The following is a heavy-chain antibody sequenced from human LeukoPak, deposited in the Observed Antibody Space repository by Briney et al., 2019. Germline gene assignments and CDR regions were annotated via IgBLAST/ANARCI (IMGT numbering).Heavy chain of an antibody. V-gene: IGHV3-30-3*01. J-gene: IGHJ4*02. CDR3: ARWLGARLVLDY. D-gene: IGHD6-19*01. CDR1: GFTFSSYA. CDR2: ISYDGSNK. Sequence: GRSLRLSCAASGFTFSSYAMHWVRQAPGKGLEWVAVISYDGSNKYYADSVKGRFTISRDNSKNTLYLQMNSLRAEDTAVYYCARWLGARLVLDYWGQGTLVTVSS.